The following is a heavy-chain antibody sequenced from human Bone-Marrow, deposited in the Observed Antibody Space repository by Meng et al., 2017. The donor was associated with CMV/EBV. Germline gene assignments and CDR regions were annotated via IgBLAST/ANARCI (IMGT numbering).Heavy chain of an antibody. J-gene: IGHJ6*02. D-gene: IGHD3-3*01. CDR1: GYTFIGYY. V-gene: IGHV1-2*02. CDR2: IDPKSGRT. CDR3: ARNPRVEAEDGYYYDMDV. Sequence: ASVKVSCKASGYTFIGYYIHWVRQAPGQGLEWMGWIDPKSGRTNYAQKFQGRVAMTRDTSINTAYMQLTRLRSDDTAVFYCARNPRVEAEDGYYYDMDVWGQGTTVTVSS.